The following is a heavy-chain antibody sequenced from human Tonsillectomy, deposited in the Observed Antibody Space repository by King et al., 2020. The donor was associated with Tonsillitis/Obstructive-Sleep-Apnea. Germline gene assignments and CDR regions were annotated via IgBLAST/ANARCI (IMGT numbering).Heavy chain of an antibody. D-gene: IGHD3-3*01. CDR1: GFTFGDYA. V-gene: IGHV3-49*05. Sequence: VQLVESGGGLVKPGRSLRLSCTASGFTFGDYAMSWFRQAPGKGLEWVGFIRSKAYGGTTEYTASVKGRFTISRDDSKSIAFLQMNSLKTEATAVYYCTRGTYDFWGGYYGGDYYYYYMDVWGKGTTVTVSS. CDR3: TRGTYDFWGGYYGGDYYYYYMDV. CDR2: IRSKAYGGTT. J-gene: IGHJ6*03.